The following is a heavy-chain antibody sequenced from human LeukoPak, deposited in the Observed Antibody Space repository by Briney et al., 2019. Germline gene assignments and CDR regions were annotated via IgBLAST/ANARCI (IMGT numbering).Heavy chain of an antibody. CDR1: GFTLRGHD. D-gene: IGHD7-27*01. Sequence: GGSLRLSCAASGFTLRGHDMHWVRQTPGKGLEWVSAIGTAGETYNPDSLEDRFTFSRENAKNFLYLQMNSLGAGDTAVYYCARDEIPGDDNWYFDLWGRGTLVTVSS. CDR2: IGTAGET. CDR3: ARDEIPGDDNWYFDL. V-gene: IGHV3-13*01. J-gene: IGHJ2*01.